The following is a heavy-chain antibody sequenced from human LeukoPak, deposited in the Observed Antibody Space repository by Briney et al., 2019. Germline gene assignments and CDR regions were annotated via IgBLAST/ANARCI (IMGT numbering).Heavy chain of an antibody. CDR3: ARGTNYYGSGSYYH. CDR1: GGSVINTNW. D-gene: IGHD3-10*01. Sequence: SETLSLTCGVSGGSVINTNWWTWVRQPPGKGLEWIGEVHLDGRTNYNPSLESRLTMSVDVSENQVSLKLTSVTAADTAVYYCARGTNYYGSGSYYHWGQGTLVTVSS. CDR2: VHLDGRT. J-gene: IGHJ5*02. V-gene: IGHV4-4*02.